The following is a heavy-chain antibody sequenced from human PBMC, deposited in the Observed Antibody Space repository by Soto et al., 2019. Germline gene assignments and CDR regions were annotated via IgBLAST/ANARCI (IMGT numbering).Heavy chain of an antibody. CDR1: GCTFSSYG. V-gene: IGHV3-30*18. CDR3: AKDISVWSSSSVFDY. Sequence: QVELVESGGGVVQPGRSLRLSCAASGCTFSSYGMHWVRQAPGKGLEWVAVISYDGSNKYYADSVKGRFTISRDNSKNTLYLQMNSLRAEDTAVYYCAKDISVWSSSSVFDYWGQGTLVTVSS. D-gene: IGHD6-6*01. J-gene: IGHJ4*02. CDR2: ISYDGSNK.